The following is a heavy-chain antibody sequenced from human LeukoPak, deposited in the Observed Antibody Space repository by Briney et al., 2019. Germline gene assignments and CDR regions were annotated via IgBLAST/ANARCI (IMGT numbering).Heavy chain of an antibody. V-gene: IGHV3-64*01. CDR2: ISSNGGST. Sequence: GGSLRLSCAASGFTFSSYAMHWVRQAPGKGLEYVSAISSNGGSTYYANSVKGRFTISRDNSKNTLYLQMGSLRAEDMAVYYCARGSRYYYYGMDIRGQGTTVTVSS. J-gene: IGHJ6*02. CDR1: GFTFSSYA. CDR3: ARGSRYYYYGMDI.